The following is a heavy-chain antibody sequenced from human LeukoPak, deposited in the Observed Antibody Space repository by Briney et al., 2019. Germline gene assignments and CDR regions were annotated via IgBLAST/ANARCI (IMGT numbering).Heavy chain of an antibody. Sequence: PSETLSLTCTVSGYSISSGYYWGWIRQPPGKGLEWIGSIYHSGSTYYNPSLKSRVTISVDTSKNQFSLKLSSVTAADTAVYYCARTPAYYYDSSGYYYYFGYFDYWGQGTLVTVSS. CDR3: ARTPAYYYDSSGYYYYFGYFDY. J-gene: IGHJ4*02. CDR1: GYSISSGYY. V-gene: IGHV4-38-2*02. D-gene: IGHD3-22*01. CDR2: IYHSGST.